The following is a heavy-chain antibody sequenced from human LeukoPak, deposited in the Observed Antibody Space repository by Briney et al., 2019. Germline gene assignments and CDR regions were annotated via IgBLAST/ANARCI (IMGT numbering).Heavy chain of an antibody. CDR2: MYYSGNT. Sequence: SETLSLTCTVSVDSISGYYWSWIRQPPGKGLEWIGYMYYSGNTNYNPSLKSRLTTSLDTSKNQFSLKLSSVTAADTAVYYCARGKYYFDYWGQGTLVTVSS. CDR3: ARGKYYFDY. CDR1: VDSISGYY. J-gene: IGHJ4*02. V-gene: IGHV4-59*01.